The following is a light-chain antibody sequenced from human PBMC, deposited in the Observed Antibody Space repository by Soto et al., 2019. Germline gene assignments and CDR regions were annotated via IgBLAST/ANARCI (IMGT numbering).Light chain of an antibody. J-gene: IGKJ1*01. CDR1: QNLVYSDGNTY. CDR3: VQFSHFPRT. CDR2: QVS. V-gene: IGKV2-24*01. Sequence: EIVLTQTPLSSPVTLGQPASISCRSSQNLVYSDGNTYLSWVQQRPGQPPRLLIYQVSNRFSGVPARFSGSGAGTDFTLTIIRVEAEDVGIYSCVQFSHFPRTFGQGTKVEIK.